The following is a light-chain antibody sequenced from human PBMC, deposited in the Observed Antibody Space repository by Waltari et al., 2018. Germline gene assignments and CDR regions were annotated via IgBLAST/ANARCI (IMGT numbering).Light chain of an antibody. CDR2: YDS. J-gene: IGLJ3*02. CDR3: QVWDYVQGV. Sequence: SYVLTQPPSVSVAPGKTARITCGGNNIGRKSVHWDQQKAGQAPVLVIHYDSDRPTGSPERVSGSTSGNTATLTISRGEAGDEADYFGQVWDYVQGVFGGGTKLTVL. V-gene: IGLV3-21*04. CDR1: NIGRKS.